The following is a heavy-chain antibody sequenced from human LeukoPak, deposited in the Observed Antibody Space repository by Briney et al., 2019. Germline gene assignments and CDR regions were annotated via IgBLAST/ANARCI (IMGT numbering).Heavy chain of an antibody. CDR3: ASVVGAAAGTGY. D-gene: IGHD6-13*01. V-gene: IGHV1-2*06. CDR2: INPNSGGT. Sequence: ASVKVSCKASGYTFTGYYMHWVRQAPGQGLEWMGRINPNSGGTNYAQKFQGRVTMTRDTSISTAYMELSRLRSDDTAVYYCASVVGAAAGTGYWGQGTLVTVSS. J-gene: IGHJ4*02. CDR1: GYTFTGYY.